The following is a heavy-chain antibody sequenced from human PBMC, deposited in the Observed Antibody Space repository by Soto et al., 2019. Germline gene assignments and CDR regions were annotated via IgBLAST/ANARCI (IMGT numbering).Heavy chain of an antibody. CDR1: GYTFTNNV. CDR3: AREVPYGYSRFDY. D-gene: IGHD5-18*01. CDR2: VNAGNDNT. V-gene: IGHV1-3*01. Sequence: VASVKVSCKTSGYTFTNNVIHWVRQAPGQRLEWMGWVNAGNDNTKWSREFQGRLTLTKDTSATTAYMELSSLTSEDTAIYFCAREVPYGYSRFDYWGQGTLVTVSS. J-gene: IGHJ4*02.